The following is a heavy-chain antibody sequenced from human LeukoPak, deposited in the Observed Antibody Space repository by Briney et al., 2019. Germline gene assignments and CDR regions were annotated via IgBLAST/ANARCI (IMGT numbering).Heavy chain of an antibody. Sequence: ASVKVSCKASGGTFSSYAINWVRQATGQGFEWMGWMSPSTGNTGYAQKFQGRVTMTRYTSVSTAYMELSSLRSEDTAVYYCAGATYYDFWSGYYSYYYYGMDVWGQGTTVTVSS. V-gene: IGHV1-8*02. CDR1: GGTFSSYA. J-gene: IGHJ6*02. D-gene: IGHD3-3*01. CDR3: AGATYYDFWSGYYSYYYYGMDV. CDR2: MSPSTGNT.